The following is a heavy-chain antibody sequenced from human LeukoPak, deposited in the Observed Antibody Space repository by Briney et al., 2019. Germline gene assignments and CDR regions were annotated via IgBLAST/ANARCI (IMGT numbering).Heavy chain of an antibody. CDR3: ARDKGVTTDLIDAFDI. D-gene: IGHD4-17*01. V-gene: IGHV3-7*01. CDR2: IKQDGSEK. Sequence: GGSLRLSCAASEFTFSSYWMSWVRQAPGKGLEWVANIKQDGSEKYYVDSVKGRFTISRDNAKNSLYLQMNSLRAEDTAVYYCARDKGVTTDLIDAFDIWGQGTMVTVSS. CDR1: EFTFSSYW. J-gene: IGHJ3*02.